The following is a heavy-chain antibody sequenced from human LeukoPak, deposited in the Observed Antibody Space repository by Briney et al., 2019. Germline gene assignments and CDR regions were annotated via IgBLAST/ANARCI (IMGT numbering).Heavy chain of an antibody. D-gene: IGHD1-7*01. CDR2: INPNSGGT. J-gene: IGHJ4*02. V-gene: IGHV1-2*02. CDR1: GYTFTGYY. Sequence: ASVKVSCKASGYTFTGYYMHWVRQAPGQGLEWMGWINPNSGGTNYAQKFQGRVTMTRDTSISTAYMELSRPRSDDTAVYYCAREVKLELRAGFDYWGQGTLVTVSS. CDR3: AREVKLELRAGFDY.